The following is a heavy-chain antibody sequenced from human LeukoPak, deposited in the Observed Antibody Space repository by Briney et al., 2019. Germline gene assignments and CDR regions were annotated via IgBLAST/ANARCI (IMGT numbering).Heavy chain of an antibody. J-gene: IGHJ5*02. Sequence: GGSLRLSCVASGFTFSSYWMHWVRHAPGKGPVWVSRINTDGSSINYADSVKGRSTISRDNAKNTLYLQMNSLRVEDTAVYYCARDWWFDPWGQGTLVTVSS. CDR3: ARDWWFDP. CDR1: GFTFSSYW. V-gene: IGHV3-74*01. CDR2: INTDGSSI.